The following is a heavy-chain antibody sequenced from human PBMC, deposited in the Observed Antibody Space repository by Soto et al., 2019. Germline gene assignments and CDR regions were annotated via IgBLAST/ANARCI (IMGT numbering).Heavy chain of an antibody. V-gene: IGHV3-23*01. CDR3: AKDLFPTSGQRFFFES. CDR1: GSMFSTYA. J-gene: IGHJ4*02. D-gene: IGHD3-10*01. CDR2: ILHDETP. Sequence: PGGSLRLSCAASGSMFSTYAMTWVRQAPGRGLEWVSTILHDETPFYTDSVKGRFTISRDNVRGTLYLQMNGLRVEDAALYYCAKDLFPTSGQRFFFESWGQGALVTVSS.